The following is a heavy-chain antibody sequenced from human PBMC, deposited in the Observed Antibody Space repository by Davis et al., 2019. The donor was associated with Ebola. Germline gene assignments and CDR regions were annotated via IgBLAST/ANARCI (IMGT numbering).Heavy chain of an antibody. V-gene: IGHV3-74*01. CDR2: INSDGSST. CDR3: AREVANYVRNYGMDV. CDR1: GFTFDDYA. J-gene: IGHJ6*04. Sequence: GESLKISCGASGFTFDDYAMTWVRQVPGKGLVWVSRINSDGSSTSYADSVKGRFTISRDNAKNSLYLQMYSLRAEDTAVYYCAREVANYVRNYGMDVWGKGTTVTVPS. D-gene: IGHD3-16*01.